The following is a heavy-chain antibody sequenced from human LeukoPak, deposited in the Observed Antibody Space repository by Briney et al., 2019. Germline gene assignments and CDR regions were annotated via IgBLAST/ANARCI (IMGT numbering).Heavy chain of an antibody. CDR1: GFTFSSYG. D-gene: IGHD2-21*02. J-gene: IGHJ3*02. CDR3: MVVDVVVTATANDAFDI. Sequence: GGSLRLSCAASGFTFSSYGMHWVRQAPGKGLEWVAFIRYDGSNKYYADSVKGRFTISRDNSKNTLYLQMNSLRAEDTAVYYCMVVDVVVTATANDAFDIWGQGTMVTVSS. CDR2: IRYDGSNK. V-gene: IGHV3-30*02.